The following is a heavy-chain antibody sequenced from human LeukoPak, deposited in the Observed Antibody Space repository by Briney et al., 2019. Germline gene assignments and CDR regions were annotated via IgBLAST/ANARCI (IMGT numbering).Heavy chain of an antibody. CDR3: AREYGSGSYNYYYYGMDV. Sequence: ASVKVSCKASGYSFINSPIHWVRQAPGQSLEWMGWINAGNGNTKYSQKLQGRVTMTTDTSTSTAYMELRSLRSDDTAVYYCAREYGSGSYNYYYYGMDVWGQGTTVTVSS. D-gene: IGHD3-10*01. CDR1: GYSFINSP. J-gene: IGHJ6*02. CDR2: INAGNGNT. V-gene: IGHV1-3*01.